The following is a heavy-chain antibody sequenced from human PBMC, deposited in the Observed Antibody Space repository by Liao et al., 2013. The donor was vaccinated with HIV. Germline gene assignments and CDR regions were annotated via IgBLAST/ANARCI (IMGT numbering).Heavy chain of an antibody. CDR1: GGSITSGNYY. D-gene: IGHD1-20*01. Sequence: QVQLQESGPGLVKPSQTLSLTCTVSGGSITSGNYYWSWIRRPAGKGLEWIGHISTRGSTNYSPSLKSRVTISADTSENHFSLKLSSVTAADTAVYYCARTWANNFGSFDYWGQGALVTVSS. V-gene: IGHV4-61*02. CDR3: ARTWANNFGSFDY. J-gene: IGHJ4*02. CDR2: ISTRGST.